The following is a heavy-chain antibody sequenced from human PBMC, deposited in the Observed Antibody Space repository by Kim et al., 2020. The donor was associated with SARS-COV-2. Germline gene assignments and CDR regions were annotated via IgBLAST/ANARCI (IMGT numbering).Heavy chain of an antibody. D-gene: IGHD3-10*01. J-gene: IGHJ6*02. CDR1: GGSFSGYY. CDR2: INHSGST. V-gene: IGHV4-34*01. CDR3: ARGATLWFGELLSSYRNTGYGMDV. Sequence: SETLSLTCAVYGGSFSGYYWSWIRQPPGKGLERIGEINHSGSTNYNPSLKSRVTISVDTSKNQFSLKLSSVTAADTAVYYCARGATLWFGELLSSYRNTGYGMDVWGQGTTVTVSS.